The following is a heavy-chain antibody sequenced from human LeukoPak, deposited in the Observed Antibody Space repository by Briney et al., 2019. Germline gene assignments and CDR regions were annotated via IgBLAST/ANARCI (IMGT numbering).Heavy chain of an antibody. V-gene: IGHV3-7*01. J-gene: IGHJ4*02. D-gene: IGHD5-24*01. Sequence: GGSLRLSCAVSGFTFSNYRMSWVRQAPGKGLEWVANIKDDGSEKNYMDSVKGRFTISRDNAKNLLYLEMNSLRVEDTAIYYCAADGYSSPFDFWGQGTLVTVSS. CDR3: AADGYSSPFDF. CDR1: GFTFSNYR. CDR2: IKDDGSEK.